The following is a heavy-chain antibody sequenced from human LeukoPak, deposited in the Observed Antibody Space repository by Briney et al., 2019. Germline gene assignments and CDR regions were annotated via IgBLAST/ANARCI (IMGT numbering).Heavy chain of an antibody. CDR3: ARGLGLSSGWYFDY. CDR2: TNHSGST. Sequence: PSETLSLTCAVYGGSFSGYYWSWIRQPPGKGLEWIGETNHSGSTNYNPSLKSRVTISVDTSKNQFSLKLSSVTAADTAVYYCARGLGLSSGWYFDYWGQGTLVTVSS. CDR1: GGSFSGYY. D-gene: IGHD6-19*01. J-gene: IGHJ4*02. V-gene: IGHV4-34*01.